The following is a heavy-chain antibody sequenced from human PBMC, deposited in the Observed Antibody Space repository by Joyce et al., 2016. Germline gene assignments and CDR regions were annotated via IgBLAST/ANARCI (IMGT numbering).Heavy chain of an antibody. D-gene: IGHD6-13*01. V-gene: IGHV5-51*07. Sequence: EVQLVQSGAEVKKHGESLKISCQGSGYTFSSYWIGWVHQMPGKGLEGMGIIYIGDSDIRYSPSFQGQVTISADKSISTAYLQWSSLKASDTAMYYCARHKGIAAGGNFDYWGQGTLVTVSS. CDR2: IYIGDSDI. CDR3: ARHKGIAAGGNFDY. CDR1: GYTFSSYW. J-gene: IGHJ4*02.